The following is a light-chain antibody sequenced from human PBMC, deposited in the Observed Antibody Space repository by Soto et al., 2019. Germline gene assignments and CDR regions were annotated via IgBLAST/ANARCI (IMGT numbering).Light chain of an antibody. CDR3: AAWDDSLNGHV. J-gene: IGLJ2*01. V-gene: IGLV1-44*01. CDR1: SSNIGSNT. Sequence: QSVLTQPPSASGTPGQRVTISCSGSSSNIGSNTVDWYQQFPGTASKLLIYSNNQRPSGVPDRFSGSKSGTSASLAISGLQYEDEADYYCAAWDDSLNGHVFGGGTQLTVL. CDR2: SNN.